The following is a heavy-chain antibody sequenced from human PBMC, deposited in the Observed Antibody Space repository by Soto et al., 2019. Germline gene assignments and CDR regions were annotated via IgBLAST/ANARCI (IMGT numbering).Heavy chain of an antibody. V-gene: IGHV3-9*01. CDR1: GFTFDDYA. J-gene: IGHJ1*01. CDR2: ISWNSGSI. D-gene: IGHD2-2*01. CDR3: AKASGGYCSSTSCSTTFQH. Sequence: QPGGSLRLSCAASGFTFDDYAMHWVRQAPGKGLEWVSGISWNSGSIGYADSVKGRFTISRDNAKNSLYLQMNSLRAEDTALYYCAKASGGYCSSTSCSTTFQHWGQGTLVTVSS.